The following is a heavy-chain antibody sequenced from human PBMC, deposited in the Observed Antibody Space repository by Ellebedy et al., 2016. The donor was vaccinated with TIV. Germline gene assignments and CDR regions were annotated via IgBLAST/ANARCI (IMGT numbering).Heavy chain of an antibody. Sequence: ASVKVSCKASGYTFTSYAMHWVRQAPGQRLEWMGWINAGNGNTKYSQKFQGRVTITRDTSASTAYMERSSPRSEDTAVYYCARAFLLVVAATDNWFDPWGQGTLVTVSS. V-gene: IGHV1-3*01. J-gene: IGHJ5*02. CDR2: INAGNGNT. D-gene: IGHD2-15*01. CDR3: ARAFLLVVAATDNWFDP. CDR1: GYTFTSYA.